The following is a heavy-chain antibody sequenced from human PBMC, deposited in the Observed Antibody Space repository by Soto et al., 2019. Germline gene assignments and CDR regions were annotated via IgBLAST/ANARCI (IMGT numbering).Heavy chain of an antibody. Sequence: SVKVCCKASGGSFSSYAMSWVRQARGQGLEWMGGIIPIFGTANYAQKFQGRVTITADESTSTAYMELSSLRSEDTAVYYCARDRTPYSSGWYRLMDVWGQGTTVTVSS. CDR2: IIPIFGTA. D-gene: IGHD6-19*01. J-gene: IGHJ6*02. CDR1: GGSFSSYA. V-gene: IGHV1-69*13. CDR3: ARDRTPYSSGWYRLMDV.